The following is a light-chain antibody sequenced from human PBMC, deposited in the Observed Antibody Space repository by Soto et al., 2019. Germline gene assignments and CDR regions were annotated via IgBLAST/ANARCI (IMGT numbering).Light chain of an antibody. CDR2: GNS. Sequence: QSVLTQPPSVSGAPGQRVTISCAGSSSNIGAGYDVHWYQQLPGTAPKLLIYGNSNRPSGVPDRFSGSKSGTSASLAITGLQAADEADYYCQSYDSSLSALVFGGGTKLTGL. V-gene: IGLV1-40*01. CDR1: SSNIGAGYD. CDR3: QSYDSSLSALV. J-gene: IGLJ2*01.